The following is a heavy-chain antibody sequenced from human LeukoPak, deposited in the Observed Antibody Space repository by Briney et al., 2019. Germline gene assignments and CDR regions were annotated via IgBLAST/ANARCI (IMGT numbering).Heavy chain of an antibody. CDR3: AVYYDSSGYYEEHYFDY. V-gene: IGHV1-69*13. Sequence: ASVKVSCKASGGTFGSYAISWVRQAPGQGLEWMGGIIPIFGTANYAQKFQGRVTITADESTSTAYMELSSLRSEDTAVYYCAVYYDSSGYYEEHYFDYWGQGTLVTVSS. D-gene: IGHD3-22*01. CDR1: GGTFGSYA. J-gene: IGHJ4*02. CDR2: IIPIFGTA.